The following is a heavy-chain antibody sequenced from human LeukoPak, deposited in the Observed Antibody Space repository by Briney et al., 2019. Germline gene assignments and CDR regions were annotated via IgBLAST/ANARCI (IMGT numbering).Heavy chain of an antibody. D-gene: IGHD5-18*01. Sequence: PGGSLRLSWAASGXTFSSYDMHWVRQAPGKGLEWVVVLSYDGSNKYYAASVKGRFTISRDNSKNTLYLQMNSRRPEDTAVYYCAKDPSGDSFGSYGLDVWGQGTTVTVSS. J-gene: IGHJ6*02. V-gene: IGHV3-30*18. CDR3: AKDPSGDSFGSYGLDV. CDR2: LSYDGSNK. CDR1: GXTFSSYD.